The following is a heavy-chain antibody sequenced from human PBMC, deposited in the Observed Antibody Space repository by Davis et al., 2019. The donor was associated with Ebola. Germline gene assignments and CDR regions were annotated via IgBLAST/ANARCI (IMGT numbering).Heavy chain of an antibody. CDR1: GFTFSSYA. J-gene: IGHJ6*02. CDR3: AKDSEEMATIPLYYYYYGMDV. Sequence: GESLKISCAASGFTFSSYAMHWVRQAPGKGLEWVAVISYDGSNKYYADSVKGRFTISRDNSKNTLYLQMNSLRAEDTAVYYCAKDSEEMATIPLYYYYYGMDVWGQGTTATVSS. D-gene: IGHD5-24*01. V-gene: IGHV3-30*04. CDR2: ISYDGSNK.